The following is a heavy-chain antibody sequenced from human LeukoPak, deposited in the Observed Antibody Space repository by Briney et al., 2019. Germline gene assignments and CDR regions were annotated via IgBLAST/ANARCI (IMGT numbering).Heavy chain of an antibody. J-gene: IGHJ4*02. CDR2: ISAYSANT. CDR1: GYTFTTYG. CDR3: VRVLPRLSWGEFDY. Sequence: ASVKVSCKASGYTFTTYGISWVRQAPGQGLEWMGWISAYSANTNYIQSLQGRVTISTDTSTSTAYMELRSLRSDDTGVYYCVRVLPRLSWGEFDYWGQGTLVTVSS. D-gene: IGHD3-16*01. V-gene: IGHV1-18*01.